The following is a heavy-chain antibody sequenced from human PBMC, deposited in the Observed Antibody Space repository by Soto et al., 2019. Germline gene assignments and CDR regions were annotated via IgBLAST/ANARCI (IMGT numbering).Heavy chain of an antibody. V-gene: IGHV3-53*01. CDR3: ASQLGYSSYGMDV. J-gene: IGHJ6*02. Sequence: AGGSLRLSCAASGFTVSSNYMSWVRQAPGKGLEWVSVIYSGGSTYYADSVKGRFTISRDNSKNTLYLQMNSLRAEDTAVYYCASQLGYSSYGMDVWGQGTTVTVSS. CDR1: GFTVSSNY. CDR2: IYSGGST. D-gene: IGHD2-15*01.